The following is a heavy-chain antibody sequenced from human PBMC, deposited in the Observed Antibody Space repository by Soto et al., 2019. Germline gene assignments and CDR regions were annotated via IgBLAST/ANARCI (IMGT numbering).Heavy chain of an antibody. CDR2: IGPESGAT. CDR3: GRGRSGQIVVFY. Sequence: ASVKVSCKASGYTFTGHYIHWLRQAPEQGPEWMGEIGPESGATRYAQKFQGRVTMTRDMSITTVYMELNNLSPDDTAVYYCGRGRSGQIVVFYWGQGTPVTVSS. D-gene: IGHD5-12*01. V-gene: IGHV1-2*02. CDR1: GYTFTGHY. J-gene: IGHJ4*02.